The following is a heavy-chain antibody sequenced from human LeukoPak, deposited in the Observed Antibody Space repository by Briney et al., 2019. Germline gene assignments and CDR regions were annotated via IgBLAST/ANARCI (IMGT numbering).Heavy chain of an antibody. V-gene: IGHV3-21*01. Sequence: GSLRLSCAASGFTFSSYSMNWVRQAPGKGLEWVSSISSSSSYIYYADSVKGRFTISRDNAKNSLYLQMNSLRAEDTAVYYCAREIAAAAKGDYWGQGTLVTVSS. D-gene: IGHD6-13*01. CDR3: AREIAAAAKGDY. J-gene: IGHJ4*02. CDR2: ISSSSSYI. CDR1: GFTFSSYS.